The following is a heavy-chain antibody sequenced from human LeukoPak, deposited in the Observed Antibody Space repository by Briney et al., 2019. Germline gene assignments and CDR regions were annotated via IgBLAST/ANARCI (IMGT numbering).Heavy chain of an antibody. CDR1: GFTFINYW. D-gene: IGHD6-13*01. Sequence: GGSLRLSCAASGFTFINYWMSWVRQAPGKGLEWVANIKEDGSVKYSVDSVKGRFTVSRDNAKNSLYLQMNSLRAEDTAVYYCARIGYTSSSFDYWGQGTLVTVSS. V-gene: IGHV3-7*01. J-gene: IGHJ4*02. CDR3: ARIGYTSSSFDY. CDR2: IKEDGSVK.